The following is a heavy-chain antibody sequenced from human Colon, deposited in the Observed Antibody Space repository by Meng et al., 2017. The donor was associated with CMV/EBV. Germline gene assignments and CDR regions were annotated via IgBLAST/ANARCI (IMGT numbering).Heavy chain of an antibody. Sequence: GGSLRLSCEGSGFRFGTFYMHWVRQAPGKGREWVSLINSDGTTTTYAESVKGRFTISRDNAKNTMYLQMNGLRAEDTAVYYCARVLPTYYYDSSAYPLDYWGQGTLVTVSS. V-gene: IGHV3-74*01. CDR3: ARVLPTYYYDSSAYPLDY. J-gene: IGHJ4*02. D-gene: IGHD3-22*01. CDR2: INSDGTTT. CDR1: GFRFGTFY.